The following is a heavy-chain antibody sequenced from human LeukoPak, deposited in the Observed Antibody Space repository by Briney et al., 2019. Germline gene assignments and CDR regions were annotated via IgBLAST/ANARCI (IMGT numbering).Heavy chain of an antibody. CDR3: AEGGAIAAAGSYDY. Sequence: GGSLRLSCAASGFTFSNHGMNWVRQAPGKGLEWVSSISSSSSYIYYADSVKGRFTISRDNAKNSLYLQMNSLRAEDTAVYYCAEGGAIAAAGSYDYWGQGTLVTVSS. CDR2: ISSSSSYI. D-gene: IGHD6-13*01. CDR1: GFTFSNHG. V-gene: IGHV3-21*01. J-gene: IGHJ4*02.